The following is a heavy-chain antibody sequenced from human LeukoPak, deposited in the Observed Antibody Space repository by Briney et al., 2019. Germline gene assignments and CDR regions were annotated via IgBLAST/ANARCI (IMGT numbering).Heavy chain of an antibody. Sequence: ASVKVSCKASGGTFSSYAISWVRQAPGQGLEWMGGIIPIFGTANYAQKFQGRVTITADESTSTAYMDLSSLRSEDTAVYYCARVVPAAPLGLYAFDIWGQGTMVTVSS. CDR2: IIPIFGTA. D-gene: IGHD2-2*01. CDR3: ARVVPAAPLGLYAFDI. V-gene: IGHV1-69*13. CDR1: GGTFSSYA. J-gene: IGHJ3*02.